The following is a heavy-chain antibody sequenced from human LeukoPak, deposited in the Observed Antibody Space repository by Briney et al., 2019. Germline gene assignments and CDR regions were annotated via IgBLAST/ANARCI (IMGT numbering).Heavy chain of an antibody. CDR2: ISAGGYPI. V-gene: IGHV3-11*04. CDR3: VMTAGPPTDH. J-gene: IGHJ4*01. CDR1: GFTFNDYY. Sequence: PGGSLRLSCTGSGFTFNDYYMSWVRQALGKGLEWLSFISAGGYPIYYADSVRGRFTISRDTAKNSLYLQMNSLRVEDTAVYYCVMTAGPPTDHWGQGALVTVSS.